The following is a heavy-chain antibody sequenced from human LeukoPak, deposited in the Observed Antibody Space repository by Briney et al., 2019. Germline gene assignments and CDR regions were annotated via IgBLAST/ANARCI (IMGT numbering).Heavy chain of an antibody. CDR3: STSPSFGSSWYQFNY. D-gene: IGHD6-13*01. Sequence: GGSLRLSCAVSGLTFYTYAMSWVRQAPGKGLEWVSAISGRDGRTYYSDSVKGRFTISRDNSQNTLYLQMNTLRAEDTAVYYCSTSPSFGSSWYQFNYWGQGALVIVSS. V-gene: IGHV3-23*01. CDR2: ISGRDGRT. CDR1: GLTFYTYA. J-gene: IGHJ4*02.